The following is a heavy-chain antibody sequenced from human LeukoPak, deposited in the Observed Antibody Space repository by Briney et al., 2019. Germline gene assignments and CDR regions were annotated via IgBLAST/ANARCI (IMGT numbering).Heavy chain of an antibody. CDR3: ARGFVRYYGSGSYYPNAFDI. V-gene: IGHV4-34*01. CDR2: INHSGST. CDR1: GGSFSGYY. Sequence: SETLFLTCAVYGGSFSGYYWSWIRQPPGKGLEWIGEINHSGSTNYNPSLKSRVTISVDTSKNQFSLKLSSVTAADTAVYYCARGFVRYYGSGSYYPNAFDIWGQGTMVTVSS. D-gene: IGHD3-10*01. J-gene: IGHJ3*02.